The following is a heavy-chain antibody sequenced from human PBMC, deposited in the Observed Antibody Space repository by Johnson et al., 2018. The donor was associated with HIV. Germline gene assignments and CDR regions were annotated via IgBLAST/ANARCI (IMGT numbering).Heavy chain of an antibody. CDR2: INWNGDSI. V-gene: IGHV3-30*04. Sequence: QVQLVESGGGVVQPGRSLRLSCAASGFTFSSYAMHWVRQAPGKGLEWVSGINWNGDSIGYVDSVKGRFTISRDNSKNTLHLQMNSLRAEDTAVYYCARDTSIAAARAFDIWGQGTMVTVSS. J-gene: IGHJ3*02. D-gene: IGHD6-6*01. CDR1: GFTFSSYA. CDR3: ARDTSIAAARAFDI.